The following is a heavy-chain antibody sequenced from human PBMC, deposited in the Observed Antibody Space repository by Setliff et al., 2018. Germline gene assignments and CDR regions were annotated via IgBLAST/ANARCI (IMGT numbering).Heavy chain of an antibody. CDR3: ARVVGADGIGIDY. D-gene: IGHD2-15*01. V-gene: IGHV5-51*07. J-gene: IGHJ4*02. CDR2: IYPGDSDT. Sequence: GESLKISCKGSGYTFTNYWIGWVHQMPGKGLEWMGLIYPGDSDTRYSPSFQGQVTISADKSISTAYLQWSSLKASGTATYYCARVVGADGIGIDYWGQGTVVTVSS. CDR1: GYTFTNYW.